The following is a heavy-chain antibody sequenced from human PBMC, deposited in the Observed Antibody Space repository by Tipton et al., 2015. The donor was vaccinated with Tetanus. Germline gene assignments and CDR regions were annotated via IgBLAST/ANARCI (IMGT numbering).Heavy chain of an antibody. D-gene: IGHD6-13*01. V-gene: IGHV4-59*01. CDR2: IYYSGST. CDR1: GGSISSYY. Sequence: TLSLTCTVSGGSISSYYWSWIRQPPGKGLEWIGYIYYSGSTNYNLSLKSRVTISVDTSKNQFSLKLSSVTAADTAVYYCAREVAAPGTNWFDPWGQGTLVTVSS. J-gene: IGHJ5*02. CDR3: AREVAAPGTNWFDP.